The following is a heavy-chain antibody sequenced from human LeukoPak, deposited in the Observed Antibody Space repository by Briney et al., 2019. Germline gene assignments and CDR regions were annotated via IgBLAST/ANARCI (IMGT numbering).Heavy chain of an antibody. Sequence: ASVKVSCKASGNTFTTYYMHWVRQAPGQGLEWMGIMNPSGGTTSYAQKFQGRVTMTRDTSTSTVYMELSSLRSEDTAMYYCARGGVRDSSGWSNWYLDLWGRGTLVTVSS. CDR1: GNTFTTYY. D-gene: IGHD3-22*01. CDR2: MNPSGGTT. CDR3: ARGGVRDSSGWSNWYLDL. V-gene: IGHV1-46*01. J-gene: IGHJ2*01.